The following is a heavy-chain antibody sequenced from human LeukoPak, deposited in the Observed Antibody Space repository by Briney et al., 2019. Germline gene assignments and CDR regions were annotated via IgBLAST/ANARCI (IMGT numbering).Heavy chain of an antibody. CDR3: ARVINWNLDY. CDR2: IYTSGST. Sequence: IXXXXGXXLEWIGYIYTSGSTNYNPSLKSRVTISVDTSKNQFSLKLSSVTAADTAVYYCARVINWNLDYWGQGTLVTVSS. D-gene: IGHD1-20*01. V-gene: IGHV4-4*09. J-gene: IGHJ4*02.